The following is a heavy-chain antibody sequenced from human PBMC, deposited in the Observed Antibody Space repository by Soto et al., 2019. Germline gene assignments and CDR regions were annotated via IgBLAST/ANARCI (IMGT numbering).Heavy chain of an antibody. V-gene: IGHV4-39*07. Sequence: SETLSLTCTVPGGSIGSSSFHWGGIRQPPGKGLEWIGSIYHSGSTYYSPSLKSRVTISVDKSKNQFSLKLSSVTAADTAVYYCARAPPYYYYGMDVWGQGTTVTVSS. CDR2: IYHSGST. CDR3: ARAPPYYYYGMDV. CDR1: GGSIGSSSFH. J-gene: IGHJ6*02.